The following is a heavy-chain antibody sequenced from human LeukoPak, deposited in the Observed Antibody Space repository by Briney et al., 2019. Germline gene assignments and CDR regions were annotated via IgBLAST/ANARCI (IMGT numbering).Heavy chain of an antibody. Sequence: GGCLRLSCAASGFTFSSYAMSWVRQAPGKGLEWVSAISGCGGSTYYADSVKGRFTISRDNSKNTLYLQMNSLRAEDTAVYYCAKVKSGIAAAGTYDYWGQGTLVTVSS. J-gene: IGHJ4*02. V-gene: IGHV3-23*01. CDR3: AKVKSGIAAAGTYDY. CDR2: ISGCGGST. CDR1: GFTFSSYA. D-gene: IGHD6-13*01.